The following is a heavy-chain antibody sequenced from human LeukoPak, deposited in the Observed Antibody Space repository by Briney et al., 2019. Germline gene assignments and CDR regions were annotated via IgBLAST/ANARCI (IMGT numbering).Heavy chain of an antibody. J-gene: IGHJ4*02. CDR2: IKQDGSEK. V-gene: IGHV3-7*01. D-gene: IGHD2-2*01. CDR1: GFTFSSYW. Sequence: PGGSLRLSCAASGFTFSSYWMSWVRQAPGKGLEWVANIKQDGSEKYYVDSVKGRFTISRDNAKNSLYLQMNSLRAEDTAVYYCARSKYQLLLHFDYWGQGTLVTVSS. CDR3: ARSKYQLLLHFDY.